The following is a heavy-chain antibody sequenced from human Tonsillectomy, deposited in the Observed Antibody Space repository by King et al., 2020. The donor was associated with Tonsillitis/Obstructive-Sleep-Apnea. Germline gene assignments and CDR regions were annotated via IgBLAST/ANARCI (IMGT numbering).Heavy chain of an antibody. J-gene: IGHJ3*02. D-gene: IGHD2-2*02. CDR3: QGGYCSSTSCYRGAREAFDI. V-gene: IGHV3-23*04. Sequence: QLVQSGGGLVQPGGSLRLSCAASGFTFSSYAMSWVRQAPGKGLEWVSTISGGGGSTYHADSVTGRFTISRDNSKNTLYLQMNSLRAEDTAVYYCQGGYCSSTSCYRGAREAFDIWGQGTMVTVSS. CDR2: ISGGGGST. CDR1: GFTFSSYA.